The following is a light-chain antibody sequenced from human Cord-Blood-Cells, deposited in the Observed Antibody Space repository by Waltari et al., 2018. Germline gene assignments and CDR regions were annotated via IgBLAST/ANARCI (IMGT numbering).Light chain of an antibody. CDR3: QQYNSYSWT. Sequence: DIQMTQSPSTLSASVGDRVTITCRASQSISSWLAWYQQKPGKAPKLLIYDASSLESGVPTRFRGSGSGTEFTRTISSVQPDDFATYYCQQYNSYSWTFGQGTKVEIK. V-gene: IGKV1-5*01. CDR1: QSISSW. CDR2: DAS. J-gene: IGKJ1*01.